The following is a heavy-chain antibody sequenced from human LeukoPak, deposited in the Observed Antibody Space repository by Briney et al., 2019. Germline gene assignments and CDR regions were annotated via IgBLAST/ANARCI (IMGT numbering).Heavy chain of an antibody. CDR3: AKAVRRYYLNGGNYFDY. D-gene: IGHD2/OR15-2a*01. J-gene: IGHJ4*02. CDR1: GFTFSSYA. Sequence: GGSLRLSCAASGFTFSSYAMSRVRQAPGKGLEWVSAISGSGGSTYYADSVKGRFTISRDNSKNTLYLQMNSLRAEDTAVYYCAKAVRRYYLNGGNYFDYWGQGTLVTVSS. V-gene: IGHV3-23*01. CDR2: ISGSGGST.